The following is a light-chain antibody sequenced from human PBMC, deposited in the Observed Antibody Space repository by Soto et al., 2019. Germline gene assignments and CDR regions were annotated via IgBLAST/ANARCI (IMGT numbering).Light chain of an antibody. CDR1: QSVTSSY. J-gene: IGKJ4*01. CDR2: AAS. CDR3: QQDGYSPT. V-gene: IGKV3-20*01. Sequence: EIVLTQSPGTLSLSPGERATLSCRASQSVTSSYLAWYQQKPGQAPRLLIYAASSRATGIPDRFSGSGAGADFTLTISRLEPEDFAVDYCQQDGYSPTFGGGTKVEIK.